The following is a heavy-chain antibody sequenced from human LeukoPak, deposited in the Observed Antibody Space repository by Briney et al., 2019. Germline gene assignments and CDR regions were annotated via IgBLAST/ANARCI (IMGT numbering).Heavy chain of an antibody. J-gene: IGHJ4*02. Sequence: PSQTLSLTCAISGDSVSSNSAAWNWIRQSPSRGLEWLGRTYYRSKWYNDCAVSVKSRIAINPDTSKNQFSLQLSSVTPEDTAVYYCARDRSGSYSSGFDYWGQGTLVTVSS. CDR1: GDSVSSNSAA. CDR3: ARDRSGSYSSGFDY. CDR2: TYYRSKWYN. V-gene: IGHV6-1*01. D-gene: IGHD1-26*01.